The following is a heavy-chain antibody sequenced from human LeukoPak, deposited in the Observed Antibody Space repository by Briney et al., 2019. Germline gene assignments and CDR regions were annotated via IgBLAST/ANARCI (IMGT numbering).Heavy chain of an antibody. V-gene: IGHV3-30*04. Sequence: PGGSLRLSCAASGFTFSSYAMHWVRQAPGKGLEWLAVISYDGSNKNYADSVKGRFTISGDNSKNTLYLQTNSLRAEDTSVYYCARSPGILGTNYFDYWGQGTLVTVSS. D-gene: IGHD1-26*01. CDR1: GFTFSSYA. CDR2: ISYDGSNK. J-gene: IGHJ4*02. CDR3: ARSPGILGTNYFDY.